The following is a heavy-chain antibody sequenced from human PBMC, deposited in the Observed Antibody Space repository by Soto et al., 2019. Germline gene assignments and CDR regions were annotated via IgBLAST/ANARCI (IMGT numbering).Heavy chain of an antibody. CDR2: IYPGDSDT. CDR1: GCSFPSYL. V-gene: IGHV5-51*01. CDR3: ARLSITGLYNGFDA. Sequence: LGESLKISCKCSGCSFPSYLIGWVCQVRGKGLGWMGIIYPGDSDTRYSQSFHTQVTITADKSFTTDYLPWSTLKAADTDMDKCARLSITGLYNGFDAWGQGTLVTVSS. J-gene: IGHJ5*02. D-gene: IGHD1-20*01.